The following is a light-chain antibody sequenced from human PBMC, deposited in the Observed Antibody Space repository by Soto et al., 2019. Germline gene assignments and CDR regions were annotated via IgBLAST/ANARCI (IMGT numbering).Light chain of an antibody. Sequence: QSALTQPPSVPGSPGQSVTISCTGTSSDIGRYNRVSWYHQPPGATPKLIIYEVNNRPSGVPDRFSGSKSGNTASLTISGLQAEDEANYFCSSSTTSSTLVFGGGTKLTVI. J-gene: IGLJ2*01. V-gene: IGLV2-18*02. CDR3: SSSTTSSTLV. CDR2: EVN. CDR1: SSDIGRYNR.